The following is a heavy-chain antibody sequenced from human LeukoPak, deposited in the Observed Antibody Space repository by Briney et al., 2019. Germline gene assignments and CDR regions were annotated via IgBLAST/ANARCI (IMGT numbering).Heavy chain of an antibody. Sequence: GGSLGLSCAASGFTFSSYWMHWVRQAPGKGLVWVSRINSDGSSTSYADSVKGRFTISRDNAKNTLYLQMNSLRAEDTAVYYCARDPDSGSYQFDYWGQGTLVTVSS. V-gene: IGHV3-74*01. CDR3: ARDPDSGSYQFDY. CDR2: INSDGSST. CDR1: GFTFSSYW. J-gene: IGHJ4*02. D-gene: IGHD1-26*01.